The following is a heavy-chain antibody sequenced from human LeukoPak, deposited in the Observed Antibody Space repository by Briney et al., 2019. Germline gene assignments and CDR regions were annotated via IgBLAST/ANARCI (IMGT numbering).Heavy chain of an antibody. CDR3: TTARDIVVVPAADAFDI. CDR1: GFTFSNAW. Sequence: PGGSLRLSCAASGFTFSNAWMSWVRQAPGKWLEWVGRIKSKTDGGTTDYAAPVKGRFTISRGDSNNTLYLQMNSLKTEDTAVYYCTTARDIVVVPAADAFDIWGQGTMVTVSS. V-gene: IGHV3-15*01. J-gene: IGHJ3*02. CDR2: IKSKTDGGTT. D-gene: IGHD2-2*01.